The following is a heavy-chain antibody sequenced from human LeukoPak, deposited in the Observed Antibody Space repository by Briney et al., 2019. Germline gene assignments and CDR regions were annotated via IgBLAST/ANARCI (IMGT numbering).Heavy chain of an antibody. Sequence: PGGSLRLSCAASGFTFSSYAMHWVRQAPGKGLEWVAVISYDGSNKYYADSVKGRFTISRDNSKNTLYLQMNSLRAEDTAVYYCAIEADSYGYGTDAFDIWGQGTMVTVSS. D-gene: IGHD5-18*01. CDR2: ISYDGSNK. V-gene: IGHV3-30*04. CDR1: GFTFSSYA. J-gene: IGHJ3*02. CDR3: AIEADSYGYGTDAFDI.